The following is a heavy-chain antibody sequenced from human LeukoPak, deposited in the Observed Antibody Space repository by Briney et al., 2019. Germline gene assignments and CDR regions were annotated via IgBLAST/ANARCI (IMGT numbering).Heavy chain of an antibody. CDR2: ISASGTTI. CDR3: AREGGSSRWYRYFDS. J-gene: IGHJ4*02. D-gene: IGHD6-13*01. Sequence: GGSLRLSCAASGFSFSSYEMNWVRQAPGKGLEWVSYISASGTTIYYADSVKGRFTISRDNAKNSLFLEMNSLRAEDTAVYYCAREGGSSRWYRYFDSWGRGTLVTVSS. CDR1: GFSFSSYE. V-gene: IGHV3-48*03.